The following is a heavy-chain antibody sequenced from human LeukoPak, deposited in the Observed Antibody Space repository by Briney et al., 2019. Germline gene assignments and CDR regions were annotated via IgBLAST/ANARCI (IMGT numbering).Heavy chain of an antibody. J-gene: IGHJ4*02. CDR1: GFTFSSYA. CDR3: ARKTTGYSSSWSDY. D-gene: IGHD6-13*01. Sequence: GGSLRLSCAASGFTFSSYAMHWVRQAPGKGLEWVAVISYDGSNKYYADSVKGRFTISRDNSKNTLYLQMNSLRAEDTAVYYCARKTTGYSSSWSDYWGRGTLVTVFS. V-gene: IGHV3-30-3*01. CDR2: ISYDGSNK.